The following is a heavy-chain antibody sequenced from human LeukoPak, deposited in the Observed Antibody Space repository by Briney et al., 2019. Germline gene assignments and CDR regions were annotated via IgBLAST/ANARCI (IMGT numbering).Heavy chain of an antibody. CDR2: ISSSSSYI. D-gene: IGHD2-2*01. Sequence: GGSLRLSCAASGFTFSSYSMNWVRQAPGKGLEWVSSISSSSSYIYYADSVKGRFTISRDNAKNSLYLQMNSLRAEDTAVYYCARDSMYCFSTSCHERAFDIWGQGTMVTVSS. V-gene: IGHV3-21*01. CDR3: ARDSMYCFSTSCHERAFDI. J-gene: IGHJ3*02. CDR1: GFTFSSYS.